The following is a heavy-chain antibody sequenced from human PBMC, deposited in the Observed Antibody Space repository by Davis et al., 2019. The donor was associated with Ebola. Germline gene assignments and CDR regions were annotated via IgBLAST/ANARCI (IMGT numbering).Heavy chain of an antibody. D-gene: IGHD5-12*01. CDR3: AKGGIVATIQAFDI. V-gene: IGHV3-23*01. Sequence: GGSLRLSCAASRFTFSIYAMTWVRQAPGQGLEWVSGISGSGGSTYYADSVKGRFTISRDNSKNTLYLQMNNLRADDTAVYYCAKGGIVATIQAFDIWGQGTMVTVSS. CDR1: RFTFSIYA. J-gene: IGHJ3*02. CDR2: ISGSGGST.